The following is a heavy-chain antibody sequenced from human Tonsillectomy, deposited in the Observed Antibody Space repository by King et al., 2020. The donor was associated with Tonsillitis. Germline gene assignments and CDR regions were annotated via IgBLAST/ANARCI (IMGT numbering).Heavy chain of an antibody. V-gene: IGHV3-7*01. J-gene: IGHJ4*02. CDR1: GLAFSSFN. Sequence: EVQLVESVGDLVQPGGSLRLSCTTSGLAFSSFNMQWGRQDPGKGLEGVATIKPVGNMKNYVGSVRGRFTISRENAKNSVYLQMNSLRDEDTAVYYCVGNWNWGQGTLVTVSS. CDR3: VGNWN. CDR2: IKPVGNMK. D-gene: IGHD1-1*01.